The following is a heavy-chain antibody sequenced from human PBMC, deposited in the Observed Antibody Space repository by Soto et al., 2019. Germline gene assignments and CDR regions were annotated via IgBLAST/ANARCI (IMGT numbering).Heavy chain of an antibody. CDR1: GGSISSGGYY. J-gene: IGHJ5*02. CDR3: ARDYYDSSGYPGNWFDP. CDR2: IYYSGST. Sequence: SETLSLTCTVSGGSISSGGYYWSWIRQHPGKGLEWIGYIYYSGSTYYNPSLKSRVTISVDTSKNQFSLKLSSVTAADTAVYYCARDYYDSSGYPGNWFDPWGQGTLVTVSS. D-gene: IGHD3-22*01. V-gene: IGHV4-31*03.